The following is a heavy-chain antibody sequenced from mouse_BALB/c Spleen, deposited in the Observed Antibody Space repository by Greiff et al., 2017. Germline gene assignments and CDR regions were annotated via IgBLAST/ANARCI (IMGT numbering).Heavy chain of an antibody. CDR2: ISYDGSN. Sequence: EVKLQESGPGLVKPSQSLSLTCSVTGYSITSGYYWNWIRQFPGNKLEWMGYISYDGSNNYNPSLKNRISITRDTSKNQFFLKLNSVTTEDTATYYCARVGYGNYLFDYWGQGTTLTVSS. CDR3: ARVGYGNYLFDY. CDR1: GYSITSGYY. D-gene: IGHD2-10*02. J-gene: IGHJ2*01. V-gene: IGHV3-6*02.